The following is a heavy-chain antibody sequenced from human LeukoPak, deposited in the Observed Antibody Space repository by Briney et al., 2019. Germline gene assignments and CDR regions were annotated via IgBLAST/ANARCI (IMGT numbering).Heavy chain of an antibody. V-gene: IGHV3-21*01. D-gene: IGHD6-19*01. Sequence: GGSLRVSCAASGFTFSSYSMNWVRQAPGKGLEWVSSISSSSSYIYYADSVKGRFNISRDNAKNSLYLQMNSLRAEDTAVYYCARDLPYEAVAGHCAFDIWGQGTMVTVSS. CDR1: GFTFSSYS. J-gene: IGHJ3*02. CDR2: ISSSSSYI. CDR3: ARDLPYEAVAGHCAFDI.